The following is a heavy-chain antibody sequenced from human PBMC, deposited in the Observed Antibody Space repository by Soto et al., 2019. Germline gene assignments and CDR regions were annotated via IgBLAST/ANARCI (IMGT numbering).Heavy chain of an antibody. V-gene: IGHV4-59*12. J-gene: IGHJ4*02. D-gene: IGHD6-6*01. CDR1: GGSINSYY. CDR2: IYYSGST. CDR3: AREFGRRSSSHIDY. Sequence: PSETLSLTCTVSGGSINSYYWSWIRQPPGKGLEWIGYIYYSGSTNYNPSLKSRVTISVDTSKNQFSLKLSSVTAADTAVYYCAREFGRRSSSHIDYSCQGTLLTVST.